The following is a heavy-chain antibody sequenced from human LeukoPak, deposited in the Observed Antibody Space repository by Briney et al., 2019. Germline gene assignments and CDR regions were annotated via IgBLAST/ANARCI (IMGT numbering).Heavy chain of an antibody. CDR1: GGSISSYY. D-gene: IGHD3-10*01. Sequence: SDTLSLTCTVSGGSISSYYWSWIRQPPGKGLEWMGYVYYSGSTNYNPSLKSRVTISVDTSKNQFSLKVSSVTAADTAVYYCASNYYGSGSLDYWGQGNLVTVSS. CDR2: VYYSGST. V-gene: IGHV4-59*08. CDR3: ASNYYGSGSLDY. J-gene: IGHJ4*02.